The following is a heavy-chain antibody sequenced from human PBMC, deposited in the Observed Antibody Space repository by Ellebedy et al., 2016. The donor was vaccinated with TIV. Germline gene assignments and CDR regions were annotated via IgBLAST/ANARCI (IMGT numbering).Heavy chain of an antibody. Sequence: GESLKISXSASGFTFSSYAMHWVRQAPGKGLEYVSAISSNGGSTYYADSVKGRFTISRDNSKNTLYLQMSSLRAEDTAVYYCVKGGYSSGPGVGLAWGQGTLVTVSP. CDR2: ISSNGGST. D-gene: IGHD6-19*01. CDR1: GFTFSSYA. V-gene: IGHV3-64D*06. CDR3: VKGGYSSGPGVGLA. J-gene: IGHJ5*02.